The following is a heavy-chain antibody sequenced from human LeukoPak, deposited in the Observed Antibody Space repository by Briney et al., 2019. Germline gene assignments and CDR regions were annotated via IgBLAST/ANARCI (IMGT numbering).Heavy chain of an antibody. Sequence: SETLSLTCTVSGGSISSYYWSWIRQPPGKGLEWIGSIYYSGSTYYNPSLKSRVTISVDTSKNQFSLKPSSVTAADTAVYYCARRGYSGYEYYYYYMDVWGKGTTVTVSS. V-gene: IGHV4-59*12. D-gene: IGHD5-12*01. CDR1: GGSISSYY. CDR2: IYYSGST. CDR3: ARRGYSGYEYYYYYMDV. J-gene: IGHJ6*03.